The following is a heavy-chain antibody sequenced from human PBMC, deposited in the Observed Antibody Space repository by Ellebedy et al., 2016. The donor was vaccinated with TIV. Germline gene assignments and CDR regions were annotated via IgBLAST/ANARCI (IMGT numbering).Heavy chain of an antibody. J-gene: IGHJ4*02. CDR3: AKAGISVAGGSDFACAS. V-gene: IGHV3-11*01. CDR1: GFKFNDYT. Sequence: GESLKISCAASGFKFNDYTMSWVRQVPGRGLEWLAYISSSGTTKYYADSVKGRFTISRDNAKNSTSLQMNSLISEDTAVYYCAKAGISVAGGSDFACASWGQGTLVTVSS. CDR2: ISSSGTTK. D-gene: IGHD6-19*01.